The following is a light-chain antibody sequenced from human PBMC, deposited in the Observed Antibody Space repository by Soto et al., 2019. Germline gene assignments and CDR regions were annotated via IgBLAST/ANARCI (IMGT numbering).Light chain of an antibody. CDR2: GAS. Sequence: EIVMTQSPATLSVSPGGRATLSGMASQSISDTLAWYQQKPGQAPRLLIYGASSRATGIPDRFSGSGSGTDFTLTISRLEPEDFAVYYCQQHGSSPQTFGQGTKVDI. CDR1: QSISDT. V-gene: IGKV3-20*01. CDR3: QQHGSSPQT. J-gene: IGKJ1*01.